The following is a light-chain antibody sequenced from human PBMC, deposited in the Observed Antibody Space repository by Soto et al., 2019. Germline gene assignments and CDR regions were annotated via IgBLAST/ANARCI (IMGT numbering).Light chain of an antibody. Sequence: QSVLTQPASVSGSPRQSITISCTGTSSDVGAYDFVSWYQQHPDKAHKLMIYEVRNRPSGVSNRFSGSKSVNTATLTISGLQAEDEADYYCSSYTTSSTRVFGTGTKVTVL. V-gene: IGLV2-14*03. CDR1: SSDVGAYDF. CDR2: EVR. CDR3: SSYTTSSTRV. J-gene: IGLJ1*01.